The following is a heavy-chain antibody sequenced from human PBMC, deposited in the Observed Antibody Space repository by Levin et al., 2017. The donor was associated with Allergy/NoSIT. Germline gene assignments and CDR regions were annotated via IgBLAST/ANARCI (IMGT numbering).Heavy chain of an antibody. J-gene: IGHJ5*02. CDR3: ATGRLRFDP. D-gene: IGHD1-1*01. CDR1: GYILTKLS. Sequence: ASVKVSCKVSGYILTKLSMHWVRQAPGKGLEWMGGFDPEDGEKINTQKFQGRVTMTKDISRNTAYMELSSLRSEDTAVYYCATGRLRFDPWGQGTLVTVSS. CDR2: FDPEDGEK. V-gene: IGHV1-24*01.